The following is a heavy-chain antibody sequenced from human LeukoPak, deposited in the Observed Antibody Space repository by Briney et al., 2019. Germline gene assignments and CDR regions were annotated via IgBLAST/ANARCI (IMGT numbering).Heavy chain of an antibody. D-gene: IGHD6-13*01. CDR2: IWYDGTSK. V-gene: IGHV3-33*01. J-gene: IGHJ4*02. Sequence: GRSLRLSCAASGFSLSAYGVPWVRQAPGKGLEWVAVIWYDGTSKDYADSVKGRFTFSRDNSKNTLYLQMNSLTVEDTAVYYCARSQSSSLIDYWGQGTLVTVSS. CDR3: ARSQSSSLIDY. CDR1: GFSLSAYG.